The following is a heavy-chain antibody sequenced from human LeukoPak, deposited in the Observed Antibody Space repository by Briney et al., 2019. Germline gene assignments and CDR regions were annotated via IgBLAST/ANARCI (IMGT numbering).Heavy chain of an antibody. CDR2: IYYRGST. Sequence: PSETLSLTCTVSGGSISSYYWSWIRQPPGKSLEWIGYIYYRGSTSYYPSLKSRVTISVDTSKNQFSLKLSSVTAADTAVYYCARDRSGWGGYFEYWGQGILVTVSS. CDR3: ARDRSGWGGYFEY. CDR1: GGSISSYY. J-gene: IGHJ4*02. D-gene: IGHD6-19*01. V-gene: IGHV4-59*01.